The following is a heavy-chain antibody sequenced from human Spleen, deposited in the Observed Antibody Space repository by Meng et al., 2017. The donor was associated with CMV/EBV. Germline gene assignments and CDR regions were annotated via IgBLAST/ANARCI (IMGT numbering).Heavy chain of an antibody. Sequence: GGSLRLSCAASGFTFSSYNMNWVRQAPGKGLEWVSSISSSSSYIYYADSVKGRFTSSRDNAKNSLYLQMNSLRAEDTAVYYCARECCSSTSCIDAFDIWGQGTMVTVSS. J-gene: IGHJ3*02. V-gene: IGHV3-21*01. D-gene: IGHD2-2*01. CDR2: ISSSSSYI. CDR1: GFTFSSYN. CDR3: ARECCSSTSCIDAFDI.